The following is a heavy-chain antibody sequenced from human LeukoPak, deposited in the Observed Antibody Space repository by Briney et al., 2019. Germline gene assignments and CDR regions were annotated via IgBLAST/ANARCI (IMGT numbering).Heavy chain of an antibody. V-gene: IGHV3-11*04. D-gene: IGHD6-19*01. J-gene: IGHJ6*03. CDR2: ISSSGSTI. CDR1: GFTFSDYY. Sequence: GGSLRLSCAASGFTFSDYYMSWIRQAPGKGLEWVSYISSSGSTIYYADSVKGRFTISRDNAKNSLYLQMNSLRAEDTAVYYCARVGIAVAGYHYYYYMDVWGKGTTVTVSS. CDR3: ARVGIAVAGYHYYYYMDV.